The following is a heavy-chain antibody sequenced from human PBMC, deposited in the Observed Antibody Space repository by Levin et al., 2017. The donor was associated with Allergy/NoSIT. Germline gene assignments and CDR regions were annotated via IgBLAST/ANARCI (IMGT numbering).Heavy chain of an antibody. Sequence: PGGSLRLSCAASGFTFSSYAMHWVRQAPGKGLEWVAVISYDGSNKYYADSVKGRFTISRDNSKNTLYLQMNSLRAEDTAVYYCARSKGPIQLWFFDIWGQGTMVTVSS. V-gene: IGHV3-30*04. J-gene: IGHJ3*02. CDR3: ARSKGPIQLWFFDI. CDR1: GFTFSSYA. D-gene: IGHD5-18*01. CDR2: ISYDGSNK.